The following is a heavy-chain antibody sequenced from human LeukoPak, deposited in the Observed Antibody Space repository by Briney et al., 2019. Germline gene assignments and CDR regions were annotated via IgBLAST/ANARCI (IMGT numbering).Heavy chain of an antibody. CDR1: GFTFSGHW. Sequence: GGSLRLSCAASGFTFSGHWMSWVRQAPGKGLEWVANINQGGSDKYYVDSVKGRFTISRDNANNLLYLQMDSLRGEDTAVYYCTRDRSRAEDDWGQGTLVTVSS. CDR2: INQGGSDK. J-gene: IGHJ4*02. D-gene: IGHD1-14*01. CDR3: TRDRSRAEDD. V-gene: IGHV3-7*01.